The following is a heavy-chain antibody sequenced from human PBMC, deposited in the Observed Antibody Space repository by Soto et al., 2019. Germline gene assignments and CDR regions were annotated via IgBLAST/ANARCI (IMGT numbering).Heavy chain of an antibody. Sequence: SETLSLTCIVSGGSITSGGHYWTWTRQHPGKGLEWIGYINYSGSTYYNPSLKSRVTISVDTSKNHFSLKLSTVTAADSAVYYCARLHYDNRRWPYLFDHWGQGTLVT. J-gene: IGHJ5*02. CDR2: INYSGST. CDR3: ARLHYDNRRWPYLFDH. D-gene: IGHD3-22*01. CDR1: GGSITSGGHY. V-gene: IGHV4-31*02.